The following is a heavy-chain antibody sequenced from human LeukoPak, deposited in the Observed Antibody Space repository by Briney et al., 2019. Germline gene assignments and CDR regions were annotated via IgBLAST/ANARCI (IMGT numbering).Heavy chain of an antibody. Sequence: ASVKVSCKVSGYTLTELSMHWVRQAPGKGLEWMGGFDPEDGETIYAQKFQGRVTMTGDTSTDTAYMELSSLRSEDTAVYYCATASTQVYAIPYFDYWGQGTLVTVSS. V-gene: IGHV1-24*01. D-gene: IGHD2-8*01. J-gene: IGHJ4*02. CDR1: GYTLTELS. CDR2: FDPEDGET. CDR3: ATASTQVYAIPYFDY.